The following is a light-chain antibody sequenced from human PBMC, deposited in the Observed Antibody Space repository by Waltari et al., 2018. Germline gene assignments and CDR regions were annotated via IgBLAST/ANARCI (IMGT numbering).Light chain of an antibody. J-gene: IGLJ1*01. CDR3: ATWDDSLKGFV. CDR1: GSAIGSNT. CDR2: NNY. Sequence: QSVLTQPPSASGTPGQRVTISCSGRGSAIGSNTVTWYQHLPGTAPRLLIYNNYYRPSGVPDRFSGSKSGTSASLAISGLQSEDEAVFYCATWDDSLKGFVFGSGTKVTVL. V-gene: IGLV1-44*01.